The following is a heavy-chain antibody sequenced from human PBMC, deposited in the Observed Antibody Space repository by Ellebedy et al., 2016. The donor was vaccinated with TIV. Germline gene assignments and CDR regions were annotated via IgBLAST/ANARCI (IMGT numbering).Heavy chain of an antibody. D-gene: IGHD3-22*01. CDR3: ARVGGPPSGSFDY. V-gene: IGHV4-34*01. Sequence: SETLSLTXAVYGGSFSGYYWSWIRQPPGKGLEWIGEINHSGSTNYNPSLKSRVTISVDTSKNQFSLKLSSVTAADTAVYYCARVGGPPSGSFDYWGQGTLVTVSS. CDR1: GGSFSGYY. CDR2: INHSGST. J-gene: IGHJ4*02.